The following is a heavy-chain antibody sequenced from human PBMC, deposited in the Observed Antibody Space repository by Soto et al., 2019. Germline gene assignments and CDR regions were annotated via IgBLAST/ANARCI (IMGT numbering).Heavy chain of an antibody. CDR3: AREALGIAVAGTVYYYYYMDV. V-gene: IGHV1-18*01. CDR2: ISAYNGNT. J-gene: IGHJ6*03. D-gene: IGHD6-19*01. Sequence: ASVKVSCKASGYTFTSYGISWVRQAPGQGLEWMGWISAYNGNTNYAQKLQGRVTMTTDTSTSTAYMELRSLRSDDTAVYYCAREALGIAVAGTVYYYYYMDVWGKGTTVTVSS. CDR1: GYTFTSYG.